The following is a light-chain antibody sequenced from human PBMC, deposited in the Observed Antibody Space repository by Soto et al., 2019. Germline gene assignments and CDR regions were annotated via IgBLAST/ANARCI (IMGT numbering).Light chain of an antibody. CDR2: DTS. J-gene: IGKJ5*01. Sequence: EIVMTQSPATLSVSPGERATLPCGASQIFSIKLAWYHQNPGQAPRLLIYDTSTRATGIPARFSGSGSGTEFTLTISSLQSEDFAVYYCQQYNNWPPITFGQGTRLEIK. CDR3: QQYNNWPPIT. CDR1: QIFSIK. V-gene: IGKV3-15*01.